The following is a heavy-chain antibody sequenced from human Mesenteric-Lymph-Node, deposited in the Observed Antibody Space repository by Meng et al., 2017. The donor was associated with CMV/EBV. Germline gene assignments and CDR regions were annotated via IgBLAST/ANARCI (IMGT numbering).Heavy chain of an antibody. J-gene: IGHJ4*02. D-gene: IGHD2-21*01. Sequence: GESLKISCAASGFTFTSNWMHWVRQAPGKGLVWVSCINNDGRSTTYADSVKGRFTISRDNAKNTLYLQMNSLRAEDTALYYCAKDRAPTQSYCGGDCYPYNWGQGALVTVSS. CDR3: AKDRAPTQSYCGGDCYPYN. CDR1: GFTFTSNW. V-gene: IGHV3-74*01. CDR2: INNDGRST.